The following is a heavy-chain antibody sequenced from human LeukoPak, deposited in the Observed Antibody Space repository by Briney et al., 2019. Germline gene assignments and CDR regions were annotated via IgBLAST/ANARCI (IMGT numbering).Heavy chain of an antibody. CDR1: GFTFSSYS. D-gene: IGHD3-22*01. J-gene: IGHJ6*02. Sequence: GGSLRLSCAASGFTFSSYSMNWVRQAPGKGLEWVSYISDSSSTIYYADSVKGRFTISRDNAKNSLYLQMNSLRAEDTAVYYCASYYYDSSGYNPVYYYYGMDVWGQGTTVTVSS. V-gene: IGHV3-48*04. CDR3: ASYYYDSSGYNPVYYYYGMDV. CDR2: ISDSSSTI.